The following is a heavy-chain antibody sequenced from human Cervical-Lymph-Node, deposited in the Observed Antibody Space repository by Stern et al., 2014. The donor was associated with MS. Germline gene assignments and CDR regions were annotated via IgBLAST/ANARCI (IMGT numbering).Heavy chain of an antibody. CDR2: IYYSGST. Sequence: QLQLQESGPGLVKPSQTLSLTCTVSGGSISSGGYYWSWIRQHPGKGLEWIGYIYYSGSTYYNPSLKSRVTISVDTSKNQFSLKLSSVTAADTAVYYCASALPRITMITGAFDIWGQGTMVTVSS. CDR1: GGSISSGGYY. J-gene: IGHJ3*02. D-gene: IGHD3-22*01. V-gene: IGHV4-31*03. CDR3: ASALPRITMITGAFDI.